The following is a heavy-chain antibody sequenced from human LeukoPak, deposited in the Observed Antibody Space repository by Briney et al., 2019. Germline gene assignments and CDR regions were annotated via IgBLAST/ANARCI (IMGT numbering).Heavy chain of an antibody. Sequence: PGGYLRLSCAASGFTFSNAWMNWVRQAPGKGLEWVGRIKSKTDGGTTDYAAPVKGRFTISRDDSKNTLYLQMNSLKTEDTAVYYCTTAIDFWSGYYFDYWGQGTLVTVSS. CDR2: IKSKTDGGTT. CDR3: TTAIDFWSGYYFDY. D-gene: IGHD3-3*01. V-gene: IGHV3-15*07. J-gene: IGHJ4*02. CDR1: GFTFSNAW.